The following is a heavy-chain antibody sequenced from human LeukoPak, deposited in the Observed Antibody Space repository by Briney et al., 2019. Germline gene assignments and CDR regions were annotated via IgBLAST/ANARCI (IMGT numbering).Heavy chain of an antibody. CDR3: ASGNYYGSGSYYGVGAYFDY. J-gene: IGHJ4*02. V-gene: IGHV3-11*01. CDR1: GFTFSDYY. CDR2: ISSSGSTI. Sequence: PGGSLRLSCAASGFTFSDYYMSWIRQAPGKGLEWVSYISSSGSTIYYADSVKGRFTISRDNAKNSLYLQMNSLRAEDTAVYYSASGNYYGSGSYYGVGAYFDYWGQGTLVTVSS. D-gene: IGHD3-10*01.